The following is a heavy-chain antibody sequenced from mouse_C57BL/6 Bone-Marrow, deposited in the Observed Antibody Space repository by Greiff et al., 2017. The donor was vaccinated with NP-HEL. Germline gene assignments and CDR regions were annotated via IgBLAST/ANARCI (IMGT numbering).Heavy chain of an antibody. CDR3: ARRGWLLRYWYFDV. Sequence: EGQLQQSGPVLVKPGASVKMSCKASGYTFTDYYMNWVKQSHGKSLEWIGVINPYNGGTSYNQKFKGKATLTVDKSSSTAYMELNSLTSEDSAVYYCARRGWLLRYWYFDVWGTGTTVTVSS. J-gene: IGHJ1*03. D-gene: IGHD2-3*01. CDR2: INPYNGGT. CDR1: GYTFTDYY. V-gene: IGHV1-19*01.